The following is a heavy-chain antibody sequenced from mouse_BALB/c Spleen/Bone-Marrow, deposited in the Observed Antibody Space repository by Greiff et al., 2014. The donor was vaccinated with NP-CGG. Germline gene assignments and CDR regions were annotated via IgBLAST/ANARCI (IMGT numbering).Heavy chain of an antibody. J-gene: IGHJ3*01. V-gene: IGHV14-3*02. CDR1: GFNIKDTY. CDR2: IDPANGNT. D-gene: IGHD1-1*01. CDR3: AIYYYGSSGFAY. Sequence: EVQLVESGAELVKPGASVKLSCTASGFNIKDTYMHWVKQRPEQGLEWIGRIDPANGNTKYDPKFQGKATITADTSSNTAYLQLGSLTSEDTAVYYCAIYYYGSSGFAYWGQGTLVTVSA.